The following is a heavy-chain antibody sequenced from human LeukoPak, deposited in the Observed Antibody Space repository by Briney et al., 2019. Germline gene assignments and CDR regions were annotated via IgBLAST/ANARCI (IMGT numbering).Heavy chain of an antibody. Sequence: PGGSLRLSCAASGFTFSSYAMSWVRQAPGKGLEWVSAISGSGGSTYYADSVKGRFTISRDNSKNTLYLQMNSLRAEDTAVYYCAKDGPILEWLRPPPMDVWGKGTTVTVSS. D-gene: IGHD3-3*01. V-gene: IGHV3-23*01. J-gene: IGHJ6*03. CDR2: ISGSGGST. CDR3: AKDGPILEWLRPPPMDV. CDR1: GFTFSSYA.